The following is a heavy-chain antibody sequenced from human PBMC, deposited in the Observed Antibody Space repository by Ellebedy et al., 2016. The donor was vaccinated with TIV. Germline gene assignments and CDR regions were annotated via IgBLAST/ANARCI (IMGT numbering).Heavy chain of an antibody. CDR3: ARDPGGGWSDVTFDP. J-gene: IGHJ5*02. D-gene: IGHD6-19*01. V-gene: IGHV4-39*07. CDR1: GGSISNTYY. CDR2: IYYSGNT. Sequence: SETLSLTXTVSGGSISNTYYWGWIRQPPGKGLEWIGSIYYSGNTYYNPSLKSRVSISLDKTKNQFSLNLTSVTAADTAVYYCARDPGGGWSDVTFDPWGQGTLVTVSS.